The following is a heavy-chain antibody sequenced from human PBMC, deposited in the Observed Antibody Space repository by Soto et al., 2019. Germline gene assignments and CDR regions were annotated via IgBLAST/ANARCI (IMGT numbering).Heavy chain of an antibody. V-gene: IGHV3-15*07. CDR1: GFTFSNAW. J-gene: IGHJ6*02. CDR3: TTGQNLAAAVYYYYGMDV. Sequence: EVQLVESGGGLVKPGGSRRLSFSSSGFTFSNAWMNWFRQAPGKGLEWVGRIKSKTDGGTTDYAAPVKGRFTISRVDSTHALYLQMNSLQSADTAVYYCTTGQNLAAAVYYYYGMDVWGQGTPVTVSS. CDR2: IKSKTDGGTT. D-gene: IGHD6-13*01.